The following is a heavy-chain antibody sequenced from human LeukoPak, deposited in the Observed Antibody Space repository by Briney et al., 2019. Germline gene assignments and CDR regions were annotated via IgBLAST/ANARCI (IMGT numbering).Heavy chain of an antibody. V-gene: IGHV3-9*01. CDR3: ARGYGPGELDI. CDR2: ISWNSGSI. J-gene: IGHJ3*02. CDR1: GFTFDDYA. Sequence: GRSLRLPCAASGFTFDDYAMHWVRQAPGKGLEWVSGISWNSGSIGYADSVKGRFTISRDNAKNSLYLQMNSLRAEDTALYYCARGYGPGELDIWGQGTMVTVSS. D-gene: IGHD3-10*01.